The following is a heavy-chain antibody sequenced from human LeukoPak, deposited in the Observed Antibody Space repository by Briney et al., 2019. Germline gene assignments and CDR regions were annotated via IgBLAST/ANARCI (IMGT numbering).Heavy chain of an antibody. J-gene: IGHJ4*02. CDR3: AKAAGATIPLDY. CDR1: GYTFTGYY. Sequence: ASVKVSCKASGYTFTGYYMHWVRQAPGQGLEWMGRINPNSGGTNYAQKFQGRVTMTRDTPISTAYMELSRLRSDDTAVYYCAKAAGATIPLDYWGQGTLVTVSS. CDR2: INPNSGGT. V-gene: IGHV1-2*06. D-gene: IGHD1-26*01.